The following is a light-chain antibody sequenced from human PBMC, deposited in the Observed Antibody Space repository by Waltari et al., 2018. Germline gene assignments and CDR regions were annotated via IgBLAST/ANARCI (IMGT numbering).Light chain of an antibody. J-gene: IGLJ2*01. CDR2: DVS. CDR3: SSQSSDNVVL. Sequence: QSALPHPASVSGSPGLSIPIPCTGTSSDVGGYNPASWYQDHPGQAPKVIIYDVSDRPSGISERFSGSKSGNTASLTISGLQAEDEADYYCSSQSSDNVVLFGGGTKLTVL. V-gene: IGLV2-14*03. CDR1: SSDVGGYNP.